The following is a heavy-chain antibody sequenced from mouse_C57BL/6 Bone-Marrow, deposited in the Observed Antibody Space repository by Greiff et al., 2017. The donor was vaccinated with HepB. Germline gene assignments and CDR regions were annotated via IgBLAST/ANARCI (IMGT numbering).Heavy chain of an antibody. J-gene: IGHJ3*01. D-gene: IGHD2-4*01. CDR1: GYTFTSYW. V-gene: IGHV1-59*01. Sequence: VQLQQPGAELVRPGTSVKLSCKASGYTFTSYWMHWVKQRPGQGLEWIGVIDPSDSYTNYNQKFKGKATLTVDTSSSTAYMQLSSLTSEDSAVYYCASLYDDEFAYWGQGTLVTVSA. CDR3: ASLYDDEFAY. CDR2: IDPSDSYT.